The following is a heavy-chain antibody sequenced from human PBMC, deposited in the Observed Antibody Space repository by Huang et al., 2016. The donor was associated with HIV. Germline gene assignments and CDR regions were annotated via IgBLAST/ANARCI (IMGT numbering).Heavy chain of an antibody. CDR2: INHGGSA. J-gene: IGHJ5*01. V-gene: IGHV4-34*02. Sequence: QVHLEQWGTRLLKPPETLSLTCAVYGGHFNDYYWPWIRQIPGRGLEWIGEINHGGSANSKSALKSRLTRSMDPSKSQFSLKLRSVTAADTALYFCARGRGDTWAWFDSWGQGTPVIVSS. D-gene: IGHD4-17*01. CDR1: GGHFNDYY. CDR3: ARGRGDTWAWFDS.